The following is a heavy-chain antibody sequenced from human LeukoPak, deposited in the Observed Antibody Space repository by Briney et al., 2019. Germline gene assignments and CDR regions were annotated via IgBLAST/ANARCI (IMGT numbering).Heavy chain of an antibody. CDR1: GYTFTSYY. D-gene: IGHD1-26*01. CDR2: ISAYNGNT. Sequence: GASVKVSCKASGYTFTSYYMHWVRQAPGQGLEWMGWISAYNGNTNYAQKLQGRVTMTTDTSTSTAYMELRSLRSDDTAVYYCASRSGSYSDAFDIWGQGTMVTVSS. J-gene: IGHJ3*02. V-gene: IGHV1-18*04. CDR3: ASRSGSYSDAFDI.